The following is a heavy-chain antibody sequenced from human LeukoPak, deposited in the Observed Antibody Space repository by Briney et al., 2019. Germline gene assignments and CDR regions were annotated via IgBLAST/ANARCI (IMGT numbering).Heavy chain of an antibody. CDR1: GYTFTTYG. CDR3: ARDDGSLGDY. D-gene: IGHD5-24*01. CDR2: INVYNGST. Sequence: GASVKVSCKASGYTFTTYGISWVRQAPGQGLEWMGWINVYNGSTNYGQKLQGRVTMTTDTSTSTAYMELRSLRSDDTAVYYCARDDGSLGDYWGQGTLVTVSS. J-gene: IGHJ4*02. V-gene: IGHV1-18*01.